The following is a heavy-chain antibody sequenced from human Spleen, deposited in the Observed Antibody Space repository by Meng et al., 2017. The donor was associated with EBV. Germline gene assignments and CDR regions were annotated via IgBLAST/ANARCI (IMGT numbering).Heavy chain of an antibody. CDR2: IYDSVSA. Sequence: VQLQAWRLGLLKASEPLSLTCAVSGGCCSSYYWSWSRQPPEKGLEWMWYIYDSVSAYYPPSHKRLVTILIDMSKHQFSLMLSSATAADTAVYCGATVSYGDDEFDDWGQGTLVTVSS. CDR3: ATVSYGDDEFDD. CDR1: GGCCSSYY. J-gene: IGHJ4*02. D-gene: IGHD4-17*01. V-gene: IGHV4-59*13.